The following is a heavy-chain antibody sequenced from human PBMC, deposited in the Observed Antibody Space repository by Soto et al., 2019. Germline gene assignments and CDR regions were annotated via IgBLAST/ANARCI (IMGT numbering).Heavy chain of an antibody. Sequence: QVQLQESGPGLVKPSGTLSLTCAVSGGSISSSNWWSWVRQPPGKGLEWIGEIYHSGSTNYNPSLKRRVTISVDKYKNPFALKLSDVAAADTAVYYCARCGIAAAGHSFYWGQGTLVTVSS. CDR2: IYHSGST. CDR3: ARCGIAAAGHSFY. D-gene: IGHD6-13*01. J-gene: IGHJ4*02. CDR1: GGSISSSNW. V-gene: IGHV4-4*02.